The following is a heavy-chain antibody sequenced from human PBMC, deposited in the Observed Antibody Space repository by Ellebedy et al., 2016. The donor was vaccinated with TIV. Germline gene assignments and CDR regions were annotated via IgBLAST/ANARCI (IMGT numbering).Heavy chain of an antibody. Sequence: GESLKISCAASGFKYRRSAVSWVRQAPGKGLEWVSTISGNGGSTFYADSVKGRFTMYRDNSNNTLYLETNSLRAEDTAMYYCAKDADPDLYYTKYPMGTAFDIWGQGTMVTVSS. V-gene: IGHV3-23*01. CDR2: ISGNGGST. CDR3: AKDADPDLYYTKYPMGTAFDI. CDR1: GFKYRRSA. J-gene: IGHJ3*02. D-gene: IGHD3-3*01.